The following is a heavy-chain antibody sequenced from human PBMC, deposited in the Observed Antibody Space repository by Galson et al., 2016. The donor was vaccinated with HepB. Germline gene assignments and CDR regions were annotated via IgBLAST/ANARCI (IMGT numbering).Heavy chain of an antibody. CDR3: AREKDTSTRDGAFDI. CDR1: GGSISSYY. V-gene: IGHV4-59*01. J-gene: IGHJ3*02. Sequence: SETLSLTCTVSGGSISSYYWSWIRQPPGKGLEWIGYIYYSGSTNYNPSLKRRVTISVDTSKSQFSLRLSSVTAADTAVYYCAREKDTSTRDGAFDIWGQGTKVTVSS. D-gene: IGHD5-18*01. CDR2: IYYSGST.